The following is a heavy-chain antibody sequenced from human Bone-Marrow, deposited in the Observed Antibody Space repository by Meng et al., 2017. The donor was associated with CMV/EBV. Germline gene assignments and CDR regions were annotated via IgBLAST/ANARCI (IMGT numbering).Heavy chain of an antibody. V-gene: IGHV3-30*02. J-gene: IGHJ6*01. CDR2: ISSDIKNK. Sequence: GESLKISCAASGFTFSEYDMHWVRQAPGKGLEWVAFISSDIKNKYYSDSVKGRFAISRDNSKNTLYLQMNSLRVEDTAVYYCAKDQTFLLNYFYSYGMDVWGQGTSVTVSS. D-gene: IGHD3-9*01. CDR1: GFTFSEYD. CDR3: AKDQTFLLNYFYSYGMDV.